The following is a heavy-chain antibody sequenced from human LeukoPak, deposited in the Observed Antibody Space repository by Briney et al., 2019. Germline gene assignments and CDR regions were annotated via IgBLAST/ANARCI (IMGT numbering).Heavy chain of an antibody. V-gene: IGHV4-39*07. CDR1: GGSISSSSYY. Sequence: PSETLSLTCTVSGGSISSSSYYWGWIRQPPGKGLERIGSIYYSGSTYYNPSLKSRITISVDTSKNQFSLKLSSVTAADTAVYYCARVEVTTWDYWGQGTLVTVSS. CDR2: IYYSGST. J-gene: IGHJ4*02. CDR3: ARVEVTTWDY. D-gene: IGHD4-17*01.